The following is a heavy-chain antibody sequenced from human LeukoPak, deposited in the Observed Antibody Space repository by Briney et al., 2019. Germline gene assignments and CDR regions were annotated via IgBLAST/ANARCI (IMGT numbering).Heavy chain of an antibody. V-gene: IGHV3-15*01. CDR1: GFTFSNAW. J-gene: IGHJ4*02. Sequence: GGSLRLYCAASGFTFSNAWMSWDRQAPGKGLEWVGRIKSKTDGGTIDYAAPVKGRFTISRDDSKNTLYLQMNSLKTEDTAVYYCTTDEGWQLASNYWGQGTLVTVSS. D-gene: IGHD6-6*01. CDR2: IKSKTDGGTI. CDR3: TTDEGWQLASNY.